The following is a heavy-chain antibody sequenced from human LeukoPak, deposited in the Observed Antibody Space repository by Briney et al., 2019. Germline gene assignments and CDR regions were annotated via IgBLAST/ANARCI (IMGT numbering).Heavy chain of an antibody. CDR2: INPSSGGT. Sequence: ASVKVSCKASGYTFTGYYMHWVRQAPGQGLEWMGWINPSSGGTNYAQKFQGRVTMTRDTSISTAYMELSRLRSDDTAVYYCARDLRIAAAGTPDYWGQGTLVTVSS. J-gene: IGHJ4*02. CDR1: GYTFTGYY. CDR3: ARDLRIAAAGTPDY. D-gene: IGHD6-13*01. V-gene: IGHV1-2*02.